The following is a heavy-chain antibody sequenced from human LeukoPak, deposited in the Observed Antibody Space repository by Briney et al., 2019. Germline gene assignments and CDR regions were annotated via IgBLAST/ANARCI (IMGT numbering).Heavy chain of an antibody. CDR1: GGTFTFGTGG. CDR2: MNPNTGNA. V-gene: IGHV1-8*03. Sequence: ASVKVSCKASGGTFTFGTGGVTWVRQASGQRLEWMGWMNPNTGNAGYAQKFQDRVTITWDASISTAYMDLSSLRSEDTAVYYCARVGYSNSYDYWGQGTLVTVSS. CDR3: ARVGYSNSYDY. J-gene: IGHJ4*02. D-gene: IGHD1-26*01.